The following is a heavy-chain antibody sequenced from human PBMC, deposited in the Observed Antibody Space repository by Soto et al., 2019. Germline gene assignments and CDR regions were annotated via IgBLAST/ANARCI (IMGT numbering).Heavy chain of an antibody. V-gene: IGHV3-30-3*01. D-gene: IGHD4-17*01. Sequence: PRGAFILPCASSGLPLRRYAMLWGLHAPGKGLEWVAVISYDGSNKYYADSVKGRFTISRDNSKNSLYLQMNSLRAEDTAVYYCARDWVREDYRDYGASMVFWSQGTTDIGSS. CDR2: ISYDGSNK. J-gene: IGHJ6*02. CDR3: ARDWVREDYRDYGASMVF. CDR1: GLPLRRYA.